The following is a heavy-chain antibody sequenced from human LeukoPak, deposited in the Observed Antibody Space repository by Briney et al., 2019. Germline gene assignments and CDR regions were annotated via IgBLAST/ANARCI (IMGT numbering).Heavy chain of an antibody. CDR1: AYSFTRYW. Sequence: GESLKISCKGSAYSFTRYWIGWVRQMPGKGLEWMGIIYPGDSDTRYSPSFQGQVTISADKSISTAYLQWSSLKASDTAMYYCARHRGYSYGLSGWFDPWGQGTLVTVSS. D-gene: IGHD5-18*01. CDR2: IYPGDSDT. CDR3: ARHRGYSYGLSGWFDP. V-gene: IGHV5-51*01. J-gene: IGHJ5*02.